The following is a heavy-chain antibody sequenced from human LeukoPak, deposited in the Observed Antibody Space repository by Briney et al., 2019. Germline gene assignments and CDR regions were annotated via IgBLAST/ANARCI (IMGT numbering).Heavy chain of an antibody. CDR2: ISSSSSTI. J-gene: IGHJ4*02. CDR3: ATEQLVRGYGY. CDR1: GFTFSSYS. V-gene: IGHV3-48*01. D-gene: IGHD6-6*01. Sequence: GGSLRLSCAASGFTFSSYSMNWVRQAPGKGLEWVSYISSSSSTIYYADSVKGRFTISRDNSKNTLYLQMNSLRAEDTAVYYCATEQLVRGYGYWGQGTLVTVSS.